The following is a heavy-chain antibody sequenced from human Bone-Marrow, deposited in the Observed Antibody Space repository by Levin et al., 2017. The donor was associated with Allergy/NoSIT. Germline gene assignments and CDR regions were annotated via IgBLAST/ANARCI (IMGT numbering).Heavy chain of an antibody. J-gene: IGHJ4*02. CDR1: GYSISSGYY. Sequence: PSETLSLTCVVSGYSISSGYYWGWIRQSPGKGLQWIGNMYHTGTTYYNPSLKDRVTISLDTSKNEFSLKVTSVSAADTAIYYCASFGCSGGSCYLGGDYWGQGILVTVSS. CDR2: MYHTGTT. V-gene: IGHV4-38-2*01. CDR3: ASFGCSGGSCYLGGDY. D-gene: IGHD2-15*01.